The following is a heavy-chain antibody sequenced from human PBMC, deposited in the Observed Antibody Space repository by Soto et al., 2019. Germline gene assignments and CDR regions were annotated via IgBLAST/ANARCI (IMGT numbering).Heavy chain of an antibody. J-gene: IGHJ4*02. D-gene: IGHD3-16*02. CDR3: AKGKGRMITFGGVIASY. CDR1: GFSVRSSH. CDR2: MYSGGDT. Sequence: GGSLRLSCAASGFSVRSSHMSWVRQAPGKGLEWVSIMYSGGDTYYAVSVKGRFTISRDNSKNTLYLQMNSLRAEDTAVYYCAKGKGRMITFGGVIASYWGQGT. V-gene: IGHV3-53*01.